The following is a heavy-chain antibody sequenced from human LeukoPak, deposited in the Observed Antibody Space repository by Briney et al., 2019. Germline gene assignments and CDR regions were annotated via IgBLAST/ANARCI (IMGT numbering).Heavy chain of an antibody. V-gene: IGHV3-21*01. J-gene: IGHJ3*02. CDR2: ISSSSYI. D-gene: IGHD6-19*01. CDR1: GFTFSSYS. CDR3: ARALAGPIDAFDI. Sequence: PGGSLRLSCAASGFTFSSYSMNWVRQAPGKGLEWVSSISSSSYIYYADSVKGRFTISRDNAKNSLYLQMNSLRAEDTAVYYCARALAGPIDAFDIWGQGTMVTVSS.